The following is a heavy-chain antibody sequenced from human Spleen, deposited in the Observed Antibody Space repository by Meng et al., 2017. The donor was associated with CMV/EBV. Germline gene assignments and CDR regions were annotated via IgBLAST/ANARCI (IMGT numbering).Heavy chain of an antibody. CDR3: ARDPRCIGTSCYDPGYCGMDV. D-gene: IGHD2-2*01. V-gene: IGHV4-38-2*02. CDR2: NHHSGST. CDR1: GYSISSGYY. Sequence: GSLRLSCSVSGYSISSGYYWGWIRRPPGKGLEWIGSNHHSGSTYHNPSLKSRVTISVDTSKNQFSLKLSSVTAADTAVYYCARDPRCIGTSCYDPGYCGMDVWGQGTTVTVSS. J-gene: IGHJ6*02.